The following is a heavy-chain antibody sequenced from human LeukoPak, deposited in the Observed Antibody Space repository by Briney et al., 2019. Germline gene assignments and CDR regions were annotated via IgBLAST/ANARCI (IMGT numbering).Heavy chain of an antibody. Sequence: GGSLRLSCAASGFTFSSYEMNWVRQAPGKGLEWVSYISSSGSTIYYADSVKGRFTISRDNSKNTLYLQMNSLRAEDTAVYYSARYYYDSSGYSSDYRGQGTLVTVSS. J-gene: IGHJ4*02. CDR3: ARYYYDSSGYSSDY. CDR1: GFTFSSYE. CDR2: ISSSGSTI. D-gene: IGHD3-22*01. V-gene: IGHV3-48*03.